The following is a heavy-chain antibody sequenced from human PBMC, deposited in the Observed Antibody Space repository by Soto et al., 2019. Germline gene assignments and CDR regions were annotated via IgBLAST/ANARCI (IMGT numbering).Heavy chain of an antibody. Sequence: AASVKVSCKASGYTFTGYYMHWVRQAPGQGLEWMGWINPNSGGTNYAQKFQGWVTMTRDTSISTAYMELSRLRSDDTAVYYCARDSGGLWFRELAYGIDVWGQGTIVNLSS. CDR3: ARDSGGLWFRELAYGIDV. V-gene: IGHV1-2*04. CDR2: INPNSGGT. J-gene: IGHJ6*02. D-gene: IGHD3-10*01. CDR1: GYTFTGYY.